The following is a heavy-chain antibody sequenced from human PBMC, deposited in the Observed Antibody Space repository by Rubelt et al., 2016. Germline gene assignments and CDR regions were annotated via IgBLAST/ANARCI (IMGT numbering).Heavy chain of an antibody. D-gene: IGHD3/OR15-3a*01. Sequence: EVQLVESGGGLVKPGGSLTLSCAASGFTFSNAWIHWVRQAPGKGLEWVSYITSSSGTIYYADSVKARFTMYRDNAKNSLYRKMNSLRAEDTGVYHCARGTSLSPWGQGNMVTVSS. J-gene: IGHJ5*02. V-gene: IGHV3-48*01. CDR1: GFTFSNAW. CDR2: ITSSSGTI. CDR3: ARGTSLSP.